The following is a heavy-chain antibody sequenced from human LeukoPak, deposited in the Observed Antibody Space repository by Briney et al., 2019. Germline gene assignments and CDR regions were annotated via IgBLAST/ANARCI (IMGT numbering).Heavy chain of an antibody. CDR2: IDQDGSVK. CDR1: GFTFSNYW. Sequence: GGSLRLSCAASGFTFSNYWLSWVRQAPGKGLEWVANIDQDGSVKYYLDSVKGRLTISRDNAKNSLSLQMNNLRAEDTAVYYCARNRAKVFPAVYGDQGTLVTVSS. CDR3: ARNRAKVFPAVY. J-gene: IGHJ4*02. V-gene: IGHV3-7*01. D-gene: IGHD2-2*01.